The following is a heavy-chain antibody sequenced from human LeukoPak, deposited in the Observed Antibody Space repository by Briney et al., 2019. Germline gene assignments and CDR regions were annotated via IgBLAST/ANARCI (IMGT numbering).Heavy chain of an antibody. CDR1: GFTFSSYA. V-gene: IGHV3-23*01. CDR2: ISGSGGST. Sequence: GGSLRLSCAASGFTFSSYAMSWVRQAPGKGLEWVSAISGSGGSTYYADSVKGRFTISRDNSKNTLYLQMNSLRAEDTAVYYCANNYYDSSGYYYIQSTAFYFDYWGQGTLVTVSS. J-gene: IGHJ4*02. D-gene: IGHD3-22*01. CDR3: ANNYYDSSGYYYIQSTAFYFDY.